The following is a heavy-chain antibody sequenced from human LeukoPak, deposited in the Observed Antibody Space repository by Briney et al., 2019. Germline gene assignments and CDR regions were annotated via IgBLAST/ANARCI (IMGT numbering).Heavy chain of an antibody. J-gene: IGHJ3*02. CDR2: IKQDGSEK. D-gene: IGHD4-17*01. CDR1: GFTFSSYW. V-gene: IGHV3-7*01. Sequence: PGGSLRLSCAASGFTFSSYWMSWVRQAPGKGLEWVANIKQDGSEKYYVDSVKGRFTISRDNAKNSLYLQVNSLRAEDTAVYYCARDDSLTTDSAFDIWGQGTMVTVSS. CDR3: ARDDSLTTDSAFDI.